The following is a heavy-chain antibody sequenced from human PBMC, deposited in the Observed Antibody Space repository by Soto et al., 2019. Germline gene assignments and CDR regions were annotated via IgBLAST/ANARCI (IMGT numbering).Heavy chain of an antibody. Sequence: GGSLRLSCAASGFTFSSYGMHWVRQAPGKGLEWVAVISYDGSNKYYADSVKGRFTISRDNSKNTLYLQMNSLRAEDTAVYYCAKEGRITMVRGVIITPYYYYGMDVWGQGTTVTVSS. CDR2: ISYDGSNK. CDR1: GFTFSSYG. CDR3: AKEGRITMVRGVIITPYYYYGMDV. J-gene: IGHJ6*02. V-gene: IGHV3-30*18. D-gene: IGHD3-10*01.